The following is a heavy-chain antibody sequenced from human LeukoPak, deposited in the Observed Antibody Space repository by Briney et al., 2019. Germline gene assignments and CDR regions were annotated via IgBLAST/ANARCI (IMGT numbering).Heavy chain of an antibody. D-gene: IGHD5-18*01. CDR2: IYYSGRT. J-gene: IGHJ4*02. V-gene: IGHV4-59*01. CDR1: GGSISSYY. CDR3: ARGQKYRNGYTVTELGSGYFDY. Sequence: SETRSLTCSVSGGSISSYYWTWIRQPPGRGLEWIGYIYYSGRTSYNPSLKSRVTISVDTSKNHFSLTLSSVTAADTAVYYCARGQKYRNGYTVTELGSGYFDYWGQGTLVTVSS.